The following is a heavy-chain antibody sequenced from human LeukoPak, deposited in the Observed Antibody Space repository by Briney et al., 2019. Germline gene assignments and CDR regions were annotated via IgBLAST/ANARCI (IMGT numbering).Heavy chain of an antibody. CDR3: ARSRSSAFYPGLDY. V-gene: IGHV3-20*04. CDR1: GFNFDDYG. D-gene: IGHD3-22*01. J-gene: IGHJ4*02. CDR2: INWNSGRT. Sequence: GGSLRLSCAASGFNFDDYGMSWVRQAPGKGLEWVSGINWNSGRTGYADYVKGRFTTSRDNAKNSLYLQMSSLRAEDTALYYCARSRSSAFYPGLDYWGQGTLVTVSS.